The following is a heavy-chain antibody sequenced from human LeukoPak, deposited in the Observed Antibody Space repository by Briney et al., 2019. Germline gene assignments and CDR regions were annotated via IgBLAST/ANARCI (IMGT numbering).Heavy chain of an antibody. Sequence: SETLSLTCTVSGGSISGYYWSWIRQPPGKGLEWIGYIYYSGTTSCNPSLNSRVTMSVDTSKNQFSLKLSSVTAADTAVYYCARMGAIAGASANPDHWGQGTLVTVSS. J-gene: IGHJ4*02. CDR3: ARMGAIAGASANPDH. D-gene: IGHD4/OR15-4a*01. V-gene: IGHV4-59*01. CDR1: GGSISGYY. CDR2: IYYSGTT.